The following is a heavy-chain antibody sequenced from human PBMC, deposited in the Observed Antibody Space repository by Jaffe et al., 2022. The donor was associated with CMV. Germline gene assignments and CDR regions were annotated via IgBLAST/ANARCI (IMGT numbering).Heavy chain of an antibody. Sequence: QVQLVESGGGVVQPGRSLRLSCAASGFTFSSYGMHWVRQAPGKGLEWVAVIWYDGSNKYYADSVKGRFTISRDNSKNTLYLQMNSLRAEDTAVYYCARGSKGLWSPGRFDYWGQGTLVTVSS. J-gene: IGHJ4*02. CDR1: GFTFSSYG. CDR2: IWYDGSNK. V-gene: IGHV3-33*01. D-gene: IGHD5-18*01. CDR3: ARGSKGLWSPGRFDY.